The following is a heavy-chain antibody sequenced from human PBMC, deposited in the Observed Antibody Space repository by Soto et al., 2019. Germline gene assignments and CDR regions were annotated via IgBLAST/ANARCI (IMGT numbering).Heavy chain of an antibody. Sequence: QVQLVQSGAEVKKPGSSVKVSCKASGGTFSSYAISWVRQAPGQGLEWMGGIIPIFGTANYAQKFQGRVTITADESTSTAYMELSSLRSEDTAVDYCARDVIVVVPAATRNDYYYGMDVWGQGTTVTVSS. CDR2: IIPIFGTA. CDR3: ARDVIVVVPAATRNDYYYGMDV. D-gene: IGHD2-2*01. J-gene: IGHJ6*02. V-gene: IGHV1-69*01. CDR1: GGTFSSYA.